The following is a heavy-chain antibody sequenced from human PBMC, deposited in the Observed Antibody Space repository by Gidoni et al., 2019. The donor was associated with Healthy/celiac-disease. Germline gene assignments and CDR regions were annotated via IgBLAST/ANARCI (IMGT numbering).Heavy chain of an antibody. J-gene: IGHJ4*02. V-gene: IGHV4-61*02. D-gene: IGHD5-18*01. Sequence: QVQLQESGPGLVKPSQTLSLTCTVSGGSISSGSYYWSWIRQPAGKGLEWIGRIYTSGSTNYNPSLKSRVTISVDTSKNQFSLKLSSVTAADTAVYYCARGGGYSLWGQGTLVTVSS. CDR1: GGSISSGSYY. CDR2: IYTSGST. CDR3: ARGGGYSL.